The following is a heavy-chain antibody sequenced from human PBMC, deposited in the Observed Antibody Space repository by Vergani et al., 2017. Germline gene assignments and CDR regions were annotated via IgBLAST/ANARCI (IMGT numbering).Heavy chain of an antibody. J-gene: IGHJ6*02. Sequence: EVQLVESGGGIVKPGGSLRLSCVASGFSFRNAWMNWVRRTPGKGLEWVGRIKSTFDRGTTDYAAAVKGRFTISRDYSKNTLFLHMNGLKTEDIGVYYCTTDPRYCGDGSCYWLRDHHYYGMDVWGQGTTVTVSS. CDR2: IKSTFDRGTT. CDR1: GFSFRNAW. CDR3: TTDPRYCGDGSCYWLRDHHYYGMDV. V-gene: IGHV3-15*07. D-gene: IGHD2-21*01.